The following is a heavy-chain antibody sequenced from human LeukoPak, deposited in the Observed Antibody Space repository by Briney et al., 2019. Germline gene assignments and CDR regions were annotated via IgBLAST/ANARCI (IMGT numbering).Heavy chain of an antibody. CDR3: ASSWDVYFDY. D-gene: IGHD6-13*01. J-gene: IGHJ4*02. CDR2: ISYDGSNK. V-gene: IGHV3-30*19. Sequence: GGSLRLSCAASGFTFSSYGMHWVRQAPGKGLEWVAVISYDGSNKYYADSVKGRFTISRDNSKNTLYLQMNSLRAEDTAVYYCASSWDVYFDYWGQGTLVTVSS. CDR1: GFTFSSYG.